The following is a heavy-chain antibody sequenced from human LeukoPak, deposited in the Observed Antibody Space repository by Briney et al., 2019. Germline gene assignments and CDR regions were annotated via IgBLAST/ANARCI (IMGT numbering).Heavy chain of an antibody. Sequence: GESLRLSCAASGFAFSSYWMSWVRQAPGKGLEWVANINQDGSEKDYVDSVNGRFTISRDNAKNSLSLQMNSLKDEDTSVYYCASSRNWGQGTLVTVSS. V-gene: IGHV3-7*02. CDR2: INQDGSEK. CDR1: GFAFSSYW. J-gene: IGHJ4*02. CDR3: ASSRN.